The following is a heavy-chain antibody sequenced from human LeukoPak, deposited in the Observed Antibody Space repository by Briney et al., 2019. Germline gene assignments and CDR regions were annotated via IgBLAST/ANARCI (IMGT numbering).Heavy chain of an antibody. V-gene: IGHV1-3*01. CDR1: GNAFITYA. CDR2: INDGDGDT. CDR3: ASDALDI. J-gene: IGHJ3*02. Sequence: ASVKVSCKAFGNAFITYAMYWVRQAPGQRLEWRGWINDGDGDTRYSQRLQGRVTMTRDTSARTAYMELSSLRSEDTAVYYCASDALDIWGQGTMVTVSS.